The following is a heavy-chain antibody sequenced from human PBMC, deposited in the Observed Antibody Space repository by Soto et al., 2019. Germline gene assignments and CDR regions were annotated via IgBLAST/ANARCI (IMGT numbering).Heavy chain of an antibody. V-gene: IGHV3-21*01. Sequence: GGSLRLSCAASGFTFSSYSMNWVRQAPGKGLEWVSSISSSSSYIYYADSVKGRFTISRDNAKNSLYLQMNSLRAEDTAVYYCARDPGGSVIVPAGIGGAVAGVKGPPAFDVWGQGTLVTV. J-gene: IGHJ3*01. D-gene: IGHD2-2*02. CDR3: ARDPGGSVIVPAGIGGAVAGVKGPPAFDV. CDR1: GFTFSSYS. CDR2: ISSSSSYI.